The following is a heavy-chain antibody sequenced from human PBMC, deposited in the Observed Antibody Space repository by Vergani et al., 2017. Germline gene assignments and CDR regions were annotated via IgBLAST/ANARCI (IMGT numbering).Heavy chain of an antibody. V-gene: IGHV4-34*01. J-gene: IGHJ4*02. Sequence: QVQLQQWGAGLLKPSETLSLTCAVYGGSFSGYYWSWIRQPPGKGLEWIGEINHSGSTNYHPSLKSRVTISVDTSKNQFSLKLSSVTAADTAVYYCARGGSKYYYDSSGYDYWGQGTLVTVSS. D-gene: IGHD3-22*01. CDR2: INHSGST. CDR3: ARGGSKYYYDSSGYDY. CDR1: GGSFSGYY.